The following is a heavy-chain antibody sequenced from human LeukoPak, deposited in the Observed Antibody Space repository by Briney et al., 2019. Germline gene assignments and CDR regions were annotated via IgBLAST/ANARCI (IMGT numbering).Heavy chain of an antibody. J-gene: IGHJ4*02. CDR1: GGSISSNY. CDR3: ARIHSSSWEFDY. Sequence: SETLSLTCTVSGGSISSNYWTWIRQPPGKGLEWIGYIHYSGSTNYNPSLKSRVTMSVDTSKNQFSLKVSSVTAADTAVYYCARIHSSSWEFDYWGQGTLVTVSS. CDR2: IHYSGST. D-gene: IGHD6-13*01. V-gene: IGHV4-59*08.